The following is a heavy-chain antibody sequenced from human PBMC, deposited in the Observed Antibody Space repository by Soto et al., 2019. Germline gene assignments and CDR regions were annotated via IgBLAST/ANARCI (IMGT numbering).Heavy chain of an antibody. J-gene: IGHJ4*02. D-gene: IGHD5-12*01. CDR1: GCSLSSYY. CDR2: IYYSGST. Sequence: ETLSLTFTVAGCSLSSYYWSWIRQPPGKGLEWIGYIYYSGSTNYNPSLKSRVTISVDTSKNQFSLKLSSVTAADTAVYYCARDREMATISGFDYWGQGTLVTVSS. CDR3: ARDREMATISGFDY. V-gene: IGHV4-59*01.